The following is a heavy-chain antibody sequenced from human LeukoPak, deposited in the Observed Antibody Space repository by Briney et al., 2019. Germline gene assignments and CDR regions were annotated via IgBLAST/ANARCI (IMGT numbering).Heavy chain of an antibody. J-gene: IGHJ3*02. D-gene: IGHD4-17*01. V-gene: IGHV4-59*08. CDR3: ARQRTTVTTASAFDI. Sequence: SETLSLTCTVSGGSISSYYWSWIRPPPGKGLEWIGYIYYSGSTNYNPSLKSRVTISVDTSKNQFSLKLSSVTAADTAVYYCARQRTTVTTASAFDIWGQGTMVTVSS. CDR2: IYYSGST. CDR1: GGSISSYY.